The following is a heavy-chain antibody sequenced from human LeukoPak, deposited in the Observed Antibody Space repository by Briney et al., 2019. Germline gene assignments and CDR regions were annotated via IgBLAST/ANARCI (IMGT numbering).Heavy chain of an antibody. D-gene: IGHD3-22*01. CDR1: GGSISSYY. Sequence: SETLSLTCTVSGGSISSYYWSWIRQPPGKGLEWIGYIYYSGSTNYNPSLKSRVTISVDTSKNQFSLKLSSVTAADTAVYYCATIDSSGYSLDNWGQGTLVTVSS. CDR2: IYYSGST. J-gene: IGHJ4*02. CDR3: ATIDSSGYSLDN. V-gene: IGHV4-59*01.